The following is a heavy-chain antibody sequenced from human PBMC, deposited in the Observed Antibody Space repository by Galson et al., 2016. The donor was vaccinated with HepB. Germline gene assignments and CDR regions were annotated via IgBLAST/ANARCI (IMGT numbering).Heavy chain of an antibody. J-gene: IGHJ5*01. CDR3: ARHIHRRYFDWSTPYWFDS. CDR1: GASISSSTAY. CDR2: IYYSGSS. D-gene: IGHD3-9*01. Sequence: SETLSLTCNVSGASISSSTAYWGWIRQPPGKGLEWIGSIYYSGSSYYNPSLRSRLAISVDASKNQFSLKLTSVTAADTAIFYCARHIHRRYFDWSTPYWFDSWGPGILVTVSS. V-gene: IGHV4-39*01.